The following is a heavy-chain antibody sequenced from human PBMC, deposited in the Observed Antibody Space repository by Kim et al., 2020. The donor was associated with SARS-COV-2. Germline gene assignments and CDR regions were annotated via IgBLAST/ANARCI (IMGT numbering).Heavy chain of an antibody. D-gene: IGHD3-10*01. CDR3: ARDRPSHGYGSGKENWFDP. CDR2: ISAYNGNT. Sequence: ASVKVSCKASGYTFTSYGISWVRQAPGQGLEWMGWISAYNGNTNYAQKLQGRVTMTTDTSTSTAYMELRSLRSDDTAVYYCARDRPSHGYGSGKENWFDPWGQGTLVTVSS. CDR1: GYTFTSYG. V-gene: IGHV1-18*01. J-gene: IGHJ5*02.